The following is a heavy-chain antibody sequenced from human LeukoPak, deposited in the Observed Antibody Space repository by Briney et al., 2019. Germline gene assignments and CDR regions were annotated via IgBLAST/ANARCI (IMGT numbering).Heavy chain of an antibody. CDR1: GGSFSGYY. J-gene: IGHJ4*02. D-gene: IGHD6-19*01. CDR2: INHSGST. V-gene: IGHV4-34*01. Sequence: KTSETLSLTCAVYGGSFSGYYWSWIRQPPGQGLEWIGEINHSGSTNYNPSLKSRVTISVDTSKNQFSLKLSSVTAADTAVYYCARGASSGLYYQFDYWGQGTLVTVSS. CDR3: ARGASSGLYYQFDY.